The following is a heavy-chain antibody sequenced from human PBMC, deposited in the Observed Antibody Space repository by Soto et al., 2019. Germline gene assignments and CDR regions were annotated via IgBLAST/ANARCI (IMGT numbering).Heavy chain of an antibody. D-gene: IGHD2-21*02. Sequence: QVRLVESGGGVAQPGRSLRLSCAGSGFSFRNYAIHWVRQAPGKGLAWVTVISFDGSSQDYADSVKGRFTISRDNSKNTAYLQLTRLREEDTSVYYRARDRTAGVSHLGYNWFDPWGQGALVIVSS. V-gene: IGHV3-30-3*01. CDR1: GFSFRNYA. CDR2: ISFDGSSQ. J-gene: IGHJ5*02. CDR3: ARDRTAGVSHLGYNWFDP.